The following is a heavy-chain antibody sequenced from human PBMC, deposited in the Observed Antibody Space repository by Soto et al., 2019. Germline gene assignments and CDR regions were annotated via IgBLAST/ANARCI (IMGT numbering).Heavy chain of an antibody. J-gene: IGHJ6*02. V-gene: IGHV4-39*01. CDR3: RSSSRYSTDV. D-gene: IGHD6-13*01. CDR1: GGSITSSSY. CDR2: IYSTGNT. Sequence: QLHLQESGPGLVKPSETLSLSCTVSGGSITSSSYWGWIRQPPGKGLEWIGSIYSTGNTYYNPSLKGRVTISADTSKNQFSLNLISVTAADTAVYYCRSSSRYSTDVWGQGPRSPSP.